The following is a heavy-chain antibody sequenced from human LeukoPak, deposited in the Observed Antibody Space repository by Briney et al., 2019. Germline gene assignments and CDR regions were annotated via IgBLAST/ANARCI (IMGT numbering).Heavy chain of an antibody. Sequence: GGSLRLSCAASGFTFSNYEMNWVRQAPGKGLEWVANIKQDGSEKYYVDSVKGRFTISRDNAKNSLYLQMNSLRAEDTAVYYCAREGPEYYDILTGFPTTFDYWGQGTLVTVSS. CDR3: AREGPEYYDILTGFPTTFDY. D-gene: IGHD3-9*01. V-gene: IGHV3-7*03. CDR1: GFTFSNYE. CDR2: IKQDGSEK. J-gene: IGHJ4*02.